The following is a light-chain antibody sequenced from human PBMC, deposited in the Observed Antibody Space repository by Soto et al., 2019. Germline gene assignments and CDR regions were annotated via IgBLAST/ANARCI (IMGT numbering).Light chain of an antibody. J-gene: IGLJ1*01. CDR1: SSDVGAYNY. V-gene: IGLV2-14*01. CDR3: TSSTSSSTLPYV. Sequence: QSVLTQPASVSGSPGQSITISCTGTSSDVGAYNYVSWYQQHPGKAPKLMIYDVTDRPSGVSNRFSGSKSGNTASLTISGLQPEDEADYFCTSSTSSSTLPYVFGTETKLTVL. CDR2: DVT.